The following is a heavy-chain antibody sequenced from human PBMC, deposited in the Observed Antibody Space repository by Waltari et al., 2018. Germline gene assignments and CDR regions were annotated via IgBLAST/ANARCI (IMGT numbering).Heavy chain of an antibody. J-gene: IGHJ2*01. CDR2: ISGSDGRT. CDR1: GFSSSRYA. CDR3: AKDLGGFSGSHWYFDL. Sequence: EVQLVESGGGLVQPGESLRLSCTAAGFSSSRYAPTWVRQAPGRGLVWVSSISGSDGRTNYADSAKCRFTISRDNVKNTLFLQMNSLRADDAAVYYCAKDLGGFSGSHWYFDLWGRGTLVTVSS. V-gene: IGHV3-23*04. D-gene: IGHD5-12*01.